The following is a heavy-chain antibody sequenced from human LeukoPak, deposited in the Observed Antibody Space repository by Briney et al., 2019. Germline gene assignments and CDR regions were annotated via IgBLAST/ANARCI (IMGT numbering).Heavy chain of an antibody. Sequence: GASVKVSCKASGYTFTGYYMHWVRQAPGQGLEWMGWINPNSGGTNYAQKFQGRVTMTRDTSISTAYMELSRLRSDDTAVYYCAREGQHYYDSSGYYSFDYWGQGTLVTVSS. V-gene: IGHV1-2*02. J-gene: IGHJ4*02. CDR2: INPNSGGT. CDR3: AREGQHYYDSSGYYSFDY. D-gene: IGHD3-22*01. CDR1: GYTFTGYY.